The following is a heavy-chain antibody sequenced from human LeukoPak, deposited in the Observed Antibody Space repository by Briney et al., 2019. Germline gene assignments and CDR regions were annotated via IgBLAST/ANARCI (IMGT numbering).Heavy chain of an antibody. V-gene: IGHV1-18*01. CDR1: GFVFTSYG. Sequence: ASVKVSCKASGFVFTSYGFTWARQAPGQGLEWMGWISANDGKTHYSEKHQGRVTMSTDTVTSTAYMELRSLRSDDTAVYYCGRELHVERDDYWGQGTLVTVSS. J-gene: IGHJ4*02. CDR2: ISANDGKT. D-gene: IGHD1-1*01. CDR3: GRELHVERDDY.